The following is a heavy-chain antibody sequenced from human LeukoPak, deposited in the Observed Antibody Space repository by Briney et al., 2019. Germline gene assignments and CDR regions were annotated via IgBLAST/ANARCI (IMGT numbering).Heavy chain of an antibody. D-gene: IGHD2-2*02. CDR3: ARVKLGYCSSTSCYRYYYYMDV. Sequence: SETLSLTCTVSGGSISSYYWSWIRQPPGKGLEWIGCIYYSGSTNYNPSLKSRVTISVDTSKNQFSLKLSSVTAADTAVYYCARVKLGYCSSTSCYRYYYYMDVWGKGTTVTVSS. CDR1: GGSISSYY. V-gene: IGHV4-59*01. CDR2: IYYSGST. J-gene: IGHJ6*03.